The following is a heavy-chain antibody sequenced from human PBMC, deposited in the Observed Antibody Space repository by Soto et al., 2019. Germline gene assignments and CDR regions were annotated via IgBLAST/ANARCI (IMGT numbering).Heavy chain of an antibody. CDR2: IYYSGST. D-gene: IGHD3-22*01. CDR1: GGSISSGGYY. J-gene: IGHJ5*02. CDR3: ARVLRYYYDSSGYFNWFDH. V-gene: IGHV4-31*03. Sequence: PSETLSLTCTVSGGSISSGGYYWSWIRQHPGKGLEWIGYIYYSGSTYYNPSLKSRVTISVDTSKNQFSLKLSSVTAADTAVYYCARVLRYYYDSSGYFNWFDHWGQGTLVTVSS.